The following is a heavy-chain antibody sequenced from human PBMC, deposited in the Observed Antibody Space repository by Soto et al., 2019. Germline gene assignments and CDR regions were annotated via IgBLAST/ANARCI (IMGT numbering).Heavy chain of an antibody. CDR1: GYSFDGYW. V-gene: IGHV5-10-1*01. CDR3: ARQIYDSDTGPNFQYYFDS. Sequence: PGECRKISCQGSGYSFDGYWITWVRQKPGKGLEWMGRIDPSDSQTYYSPSFRGHVTISVTKSITTVFLQWSSLRASDTAMYYCARQIYDSDTGPNFQYYFDSWGQGTPVTVSS. J-gene: IGHJ4*02. CDR2: IDPSDSQT. D-gene: IGHD3-22*01.